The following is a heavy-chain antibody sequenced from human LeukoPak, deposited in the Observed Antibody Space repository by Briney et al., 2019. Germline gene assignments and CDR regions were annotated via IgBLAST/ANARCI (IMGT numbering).Heavy chain of an antibody. CDR1: GFTFSSYA. J-gene: IGHJ4*02. CDR2: IGSRDDSA. D-gene: IGHD3-10*01. CDR3: AKDPRGGMVRVYYFDY. V-gene: IGHV3-23*01. Sequence: PGGSLRLSCAASGFTFSSYAMSWVRQAPGKGLEWVSAIGSRDDSAYYADTVKGRFTISRDKSKNKLYLQMNSLRAEDTAVYYCAKDPRGGMVRVYYFDYWGQGTLVTVSS.